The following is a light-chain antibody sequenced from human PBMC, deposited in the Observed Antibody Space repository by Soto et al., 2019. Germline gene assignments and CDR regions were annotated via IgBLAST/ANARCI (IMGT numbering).Light chain of an antibody. J-gene: IGKJ1*01. CDR1: QSVSSS. Sequence: EIVLTQSPATLSLSPGERATLSCRASQSVSSSLAWYQQRPGQAPRLLIYDASNRATGIPARFSGSGSGTDFTLTISSLEAEDFAVYYCQQRSSWWTFGQGTKVEIK. CDR3: QQRSSWWT. CDR2: DAS. V-gene: IGKV3-11*01.